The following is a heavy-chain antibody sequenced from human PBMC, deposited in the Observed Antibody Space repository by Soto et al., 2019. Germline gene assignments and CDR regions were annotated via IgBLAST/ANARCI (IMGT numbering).Heavy chain of an antibody. CDR2: IYSDGST. CDR3: ATLTKYDILTGFYPC. CDR1: GFTVNSNY. D-gene: IGHD3-9*01. V-gene: IGHV3-66*01. J-gene: IGHJ4*02. Sequence: AGSLRLSSAASGFTVNSNYLSWVRQAPGKGLEWVSVIYSDGSTYYADSVKGRFIISRDNSNNTLYFQMNSLRAEDTAVYYCATLTKYDILTGFYPCWGQGT.